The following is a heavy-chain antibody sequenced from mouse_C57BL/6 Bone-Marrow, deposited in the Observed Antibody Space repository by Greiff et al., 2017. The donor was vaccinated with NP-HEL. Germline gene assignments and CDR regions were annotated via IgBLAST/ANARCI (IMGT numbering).Heavy chain of an antibody. CDR2: IYPSDSET. D-gene: IGHD1-1*01. CDR3: ARRGVYYGSSYDAMDY. V-gene: IGHV1-61*01. CDR1: GYTFTSYW. J-gene: IGHJ4*01. Sequence: VQLQQPGAELVRPGSSVKLSCKASGYTFTSYWMDWVKQRPGQGLEWIGNIYPSDSETHYNQKFKDKATLTVDKSSSTAYMQLSSLTSEDSAVYYCARRGVYYGSSYDAMDYWGQGTSVTVSS.